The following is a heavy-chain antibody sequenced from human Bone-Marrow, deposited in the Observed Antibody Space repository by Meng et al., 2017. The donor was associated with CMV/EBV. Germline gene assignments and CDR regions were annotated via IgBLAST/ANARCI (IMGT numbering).Heavy chain of an antibody. Sequence: GGSLRLSCAASGFTFSSYGMHWVRQAPGKGLEWVAVIWYDGSNKYYADSVKGRFTISRDNSKNTLYLQMNSLRAEETAVYYCAKDASCSSTSCSYYYYYGMDVWGQGTTVTVSS. J-gene: IGHJ6*02. CDR1: GFTFSSYG. D-gene: IGHD2-2*01. CDR3: AKDASCSSTSCSYYYYYGMDV. CDR2: IWYDGSNK. V-gene: IGHV3-33*06.